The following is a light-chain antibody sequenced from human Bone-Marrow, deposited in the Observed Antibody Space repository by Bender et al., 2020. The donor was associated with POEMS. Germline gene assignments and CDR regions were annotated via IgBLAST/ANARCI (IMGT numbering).Light chain of an antibody. CDR3: SSYTSNNVLV. CDR1: SRDVGAYDY. V-gene: IGLV2-14*03. J-gene: IGLJ1*01. CDR2: GVT. Sequence: QSALTQPASVSGSPGQSITISCAGSSRDVGAYDYVSWYQQHPDKVPKLLIYGVTNRPSGTSRRFSGSKSGNTASLTISGLQPGDEADYYCSSYTSNNVLVFGTGTKVTVL.